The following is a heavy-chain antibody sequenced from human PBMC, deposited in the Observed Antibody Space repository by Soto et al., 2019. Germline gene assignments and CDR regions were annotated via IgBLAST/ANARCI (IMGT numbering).Heavy chain of an antibody. J-gene: IGHJ5*02. CDR2: IIPIFGTA. D-gene: IGHD3-3*01. CDR1: GGTFSSYA. V-gene: IGHV1-69*13. Sequence: ASVKVSCKASGGTFSSYAISWVRQAPGQGPEWMGGIIPIFGTANYAQKFQGRVTITADESTSTAYMELSSLRSEDTAVYYCARDSKQRAEWTTPNWFDPWGQGTLVTVSS. CDR3: ARDSKQRAEWTTPNWFDP.